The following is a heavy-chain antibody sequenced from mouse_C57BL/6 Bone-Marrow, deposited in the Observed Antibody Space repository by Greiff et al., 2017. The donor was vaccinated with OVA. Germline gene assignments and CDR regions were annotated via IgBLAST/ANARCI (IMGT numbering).Heavy chain of an antibody. Sequence: EVNVVESGGDLVKPGGSLKLSCAASGFTFSSYGMSWVRQTPDKRLEWVATISSGGIYTSYPASVTGRFTISRDNAKNTLYLQMSSLKSEDTAMYYCARLRWAAYWGQGTLVTVSA. CDR1: GFTFSSYG. CDR3: ARLRWAAY. D-gene: IGHD1-1*01. CDR2: ISSGGIYT. V-gene: IGHV5-6*01. J-gene: IGHJ3*01.